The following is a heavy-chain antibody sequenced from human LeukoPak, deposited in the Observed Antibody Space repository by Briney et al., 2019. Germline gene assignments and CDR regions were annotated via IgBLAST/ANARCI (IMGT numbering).Heavy chain of an antibody. CDR1: GGSISSGSHY. Sequence: SETLSLTCTVPGGSISSGSHYWSWIRQPAGKGLEWIGRIHTSGSTNYNPSLWSRVTISVDTSKNQFSLKLSSVTAADTAVYYCARDGISGYCSSASCYAPWGQGTLVTVSS. CDR3: ARDGISGYCSSASCYAP. J-gene: IGHJ5*02. CDR2: IHTSGST. V-gene: IGHV4-61*02. D-gene: IGHD2-2*01.